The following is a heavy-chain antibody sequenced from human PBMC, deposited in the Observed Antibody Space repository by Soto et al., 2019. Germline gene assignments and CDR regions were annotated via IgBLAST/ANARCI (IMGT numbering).Heavy chain of an antibody. V-gene: IGHV4-30-2*01. J-gene: IGHJ4*02. CDR1: GGSISSGGYS. Sequence: QLQLQESGSGLVKPSQTLSLTCAVSGGSISSGGYSWSWIRQPPGKGLEWIGYIYHSGSTFNNPSLSSRVTISVDRPKTQFSLKLSSVTPADRAVYYCGRGPPFGRWGQGTLVTVSS. CDR2: IYHSGST. CDR3: GRGPPFGR. D-gene: IGHD3-16*01.